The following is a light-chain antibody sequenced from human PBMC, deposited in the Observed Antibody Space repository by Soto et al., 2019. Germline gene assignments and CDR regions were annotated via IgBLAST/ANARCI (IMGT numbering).Light chain of an antibody. J-gene: IGKJ3*01. CDR1: QSVSSSY. Sequence: EIVLTQSPGTLSLSPGERATLSCRASQSVSSSYLAWYQQKPGQAPRLLIYGASSRATDIPDRFSGSGSGTDFTLTISRLEPEDFAVYYCQQYGSSLFTFGPGNKVDIK. CDR2: GAS. CDR3: QQYGSSLFT. V-gene: IGKV3-20*01.